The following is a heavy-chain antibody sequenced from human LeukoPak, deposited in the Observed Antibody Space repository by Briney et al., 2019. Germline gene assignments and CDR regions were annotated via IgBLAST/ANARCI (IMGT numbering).Heavy chain of an antibody. CDR1: GFTFRSYE. CDR3: ARLVYSGSYFDY. D-gene: IGHD1-26*01. V-gene: IGHV3-48*03. Sequence: PGGSLRLSCAASGFTFRSYEMNWVRQAPGKGLEWVSYISSSGSTIYYAYSVKGRFTISRDNAKNSLYLQMNSLRAEDTAVYYCARLVYSGSYFDYWGQGTLVTVSS. J-gene: IGHJ4*02. CDR2: ISSSGSTI.